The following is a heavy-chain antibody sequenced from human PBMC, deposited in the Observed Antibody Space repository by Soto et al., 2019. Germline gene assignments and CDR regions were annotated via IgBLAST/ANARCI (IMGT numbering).Heavy chain of an antibody. CDR3: DGDFGTEWGY. J-gene: IGHJ1*01. V-gene: IGHV1-18*01. Sequence: QVQLVQSGAEVKKPGASVKVSCKASGYTFTSYGISWVRQAPGQGLEWLGWISGYNGNTNCAQKLQGRVPMTTVTSTSTAYMELSSLRSDDTAVYYCDGDFGTEWGYWGQGTLVTVSS. CDR2: ISGYNGNT. D-gene: IGHD2-15*01. CDR1: GYTFTSYG.